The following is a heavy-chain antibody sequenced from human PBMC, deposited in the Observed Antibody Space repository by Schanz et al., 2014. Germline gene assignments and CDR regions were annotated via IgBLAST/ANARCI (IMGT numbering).Heavy chain of an antibody. CDR1: EFIFSDYY. CDR3: AKGRFGELSAFDS. J-gene: IGHJ3*02. CDR2: ISGSGGST. V-gene: IGHV3-23*01. D-gene: IGHD3-10*01. Sequence: DVHLLESGGGLVQPGGSLRLSCAASEFIFSDYYMAWIRQAPGKGLEWVSAISGSGGSTYYADSVKGRFTISRDNSKNTLYLQMNSLRAEDTAVYYCAKGRFGELSAFDSWGQGTMVTVSS.